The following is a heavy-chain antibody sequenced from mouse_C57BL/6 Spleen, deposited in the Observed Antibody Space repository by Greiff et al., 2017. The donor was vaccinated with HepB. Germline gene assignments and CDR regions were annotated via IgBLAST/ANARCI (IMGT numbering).Heavy chain of an antibody. CDR3: TRDQDYGSEGAMDY. D-gene: IGHD1-1*01. CDR1: GFTFSSYA. CDR2: ISSGGDYI. Sequence: EVQGVESGEGLVKPGGSLKLSCAASGFTFSSYAMSWVRQTPEKRLEWVAYISSGGDYIYYADTVKGRFTISRDNARNTLYLQMSSLKSEDTAMYYCTRDQDYGSEGAMDYWGQGTSVTVSS. J-gene: IGHJ4*01. V-gene: IGHV5-9-1*02.